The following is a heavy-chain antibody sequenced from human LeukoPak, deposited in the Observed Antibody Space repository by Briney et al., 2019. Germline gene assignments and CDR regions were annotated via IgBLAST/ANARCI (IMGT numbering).Heavy chain of an antibody. D-gene: IGHD5-12*01. Sequence: GASVKVSCKASGYIFSSYYMHWVRQAPGQGLEWMGIINPSGGSTSYAQKFQGRVTMTRDTSTSTVYMELSSLRSEDTAVYYCAVASAVYYFDCWGQGTLVTVSS. J-gene: IGHJ4*02. V-gene: IGHV1-46*01. CDR2: INPSGGST. CDR1: GYIFSSYY. CDR3: AVASAVYYFDC.